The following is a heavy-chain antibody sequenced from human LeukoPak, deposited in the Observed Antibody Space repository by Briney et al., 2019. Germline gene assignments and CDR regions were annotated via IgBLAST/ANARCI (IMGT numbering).Heavy chain of an antibody. CDR2: IRQDGNEK. D-gene: IGHD6-6*01. Sequence: GGSLRLSCAASGFTFSSYWMIWVRQAPGKGLEWVANIRQDGNEKYYVASVRGRFTISRDNSQDTQFLQMNSLTPEDTAVYYCARDGAARLLRFYYYMDVWGKGTTVTVSS. V-gene: IGHV3-7*01. J-gene: IGHJ6*03. CDR1: GFTFSSYW. CDR3: ARDGAARLLRFYYYMDV.